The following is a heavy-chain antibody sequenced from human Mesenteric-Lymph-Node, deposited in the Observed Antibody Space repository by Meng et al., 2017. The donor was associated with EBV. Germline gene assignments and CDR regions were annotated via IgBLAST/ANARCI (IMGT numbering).Heavy chain of an antibody. J-gene: IGHJ4*02. CDR3: ARVDSSGWYGEGVVDY. CDR1: GVTFSSYT. CDR2: NGPYNGDT. V-gene: IGHV1-18*01. Sequence: QVQVVRSGAEVKKPGPSVKVSCKASGVTFSSYTITWVRQAPGQRLEWMGWNGPYNGDTNYAQKLQGRVTMTTDTSTTTAYMELRSLRSDDTAVYYCARVDSSGWYGEGVVDYWGQGTLVTVSS. D-gene: IGHD6-19*01.